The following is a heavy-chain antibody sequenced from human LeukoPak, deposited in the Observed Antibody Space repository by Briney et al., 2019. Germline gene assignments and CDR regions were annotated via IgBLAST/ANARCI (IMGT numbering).Heavy chain of an antibody. D-gene: IGHD5-24*01. CDR1: GDIFKKYG. V-gene: IGHV1-69*04. CDR2: IIPVLGIT. Sequence: SVKVSCKAPGDIFKKYGIFWVRQAPGQGLECMGRIIPVLGITNNAQSFQGRVTITADKATSTAYLELSRLTSEDTAVYYCVRGGWDGYNLDYWGQGTLVIVSS. CDR3: VRGGWDGYNLDY. J-gene: IGHJ4*02.